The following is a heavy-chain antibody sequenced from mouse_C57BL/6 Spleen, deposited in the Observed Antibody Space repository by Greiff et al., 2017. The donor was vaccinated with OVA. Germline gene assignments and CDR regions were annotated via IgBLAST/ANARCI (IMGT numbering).Heavy chain of an antibody. Sequence: QVQLQQSGPELVKPGASVKISCKASGYAFSSSWMNWVKQRPGKGLEWIGRIYPGDGDTNYNGKFKGKATLTADKSSSTAYMQLSSLTSEDSAVYFCARSPSGMGYYFDYWGQGTTLTVSS. CDR3: ARSPSGMGYYFDY. CDR2: IYPGDGDT. D-gene: IGHD4-1*01. CDR1: GYAFSSSW. J-gene: IGHJ2*01. V-gene: IGHV1-82*01.